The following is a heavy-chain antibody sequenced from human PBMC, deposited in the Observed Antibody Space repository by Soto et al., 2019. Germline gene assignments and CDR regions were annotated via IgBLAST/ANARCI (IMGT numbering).Heavy chain of an antibody. D-gene: IGHD3-16*02. CDR2: FDPEDGET. Sequence: QVQLVQSGAEVKKPGASVKVSCKVSGYTLTELSMHWVRQAPGKGLEWMGGFDPEDGETIYAQKFQGRVTMTEDTSTDTAYMELSSLRSEDTAVYYCATGRMITFGGVIVLGWFDPWGQGTLVTVSS. CDR1: GYTLTELS. V-gene: IGHV1-24*01. CDR3: ATGRMITFGGVIVLGWFDP. J-gene: IGHJ5*02.